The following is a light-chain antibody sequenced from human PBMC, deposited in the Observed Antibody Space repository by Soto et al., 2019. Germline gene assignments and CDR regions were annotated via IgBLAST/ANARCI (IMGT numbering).Light chain of an antibody. CDR1: QSVTSK. CDR2: GAS. Sequence: EIVMTQSPATLSVSPGERATISCRASQSVTSKLAWYQQKPGQAPRLLIYGASARATGTPVRFSGSGSGTEFTLTISSLQSEDFAVYYCQQYNNWPPWTFGPGTKVEIQ. J-gene: IGKJ1*01. CDR3: QQYNNWPPWT. V-gene: IGKV3-15*01.